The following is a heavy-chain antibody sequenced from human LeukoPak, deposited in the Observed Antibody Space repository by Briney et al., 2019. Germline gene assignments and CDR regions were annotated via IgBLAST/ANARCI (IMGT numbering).Heavy chain of an antibody. Sequence: GGSLRLSCAASGFTFSKYAMSWVRRAPGKGLEWVSSISTRYSTFYADSVEGRFPISRDNSKNTLSLQMSSLRADDTALYYCVKDRPCTACAPSDFWGQGTPVTVS. CDR1: GFTFSKYA. CDR3: VKDRPCTACAPSDF. J-gene: IGHJ4*02. V-gene: IGHV3-23*01. CDR2: ISTRYST.